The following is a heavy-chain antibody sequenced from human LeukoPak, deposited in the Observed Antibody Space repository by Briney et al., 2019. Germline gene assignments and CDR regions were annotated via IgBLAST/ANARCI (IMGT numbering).Heavy chain of an antibody. J-gene: IGHJ6*03. CDR1: GFTFSSYG. V-gene: IGHV3-23*01. CDR2: ISGSGGST. CDR3: AKVIRTGYYYMDV. Sequence: GGSLRLSCAASGFTFSSYGMSWVRQAPGKGLEWVSGISGSGGSTYYADSVKGRFTISRDNSKNTLYLQMNSLRAEDTAVYYCAKVIRTGYYYMDVWGKGTTVTISS. D-gene: IGHD3-10*01.